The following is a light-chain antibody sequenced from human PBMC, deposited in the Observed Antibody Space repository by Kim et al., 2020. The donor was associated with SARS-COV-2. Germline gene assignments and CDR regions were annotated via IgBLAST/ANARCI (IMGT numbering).Light chain of an antibody. Sequence: DMQMTQSPPSLSASVGDRVTITCRASQSISSYLNWYQQKPGKAPKLLIYAASSLQSGVPSRFSGSESGTDFTLTISSLQPEDFATYYCQQSYSTPWTFGQGTKVDIK. V-gene: IGKV1-39*01. CDR3: QQSYSTPWT. J-gene: IGKJ1*01. CDR2: AAS. CDR1: QSISSY.